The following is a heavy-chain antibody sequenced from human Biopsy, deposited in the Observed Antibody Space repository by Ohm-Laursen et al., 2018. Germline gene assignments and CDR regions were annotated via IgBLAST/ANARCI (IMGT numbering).Heavy chain of an antibody. Sequence: SVKASCKASGGTFSSFGISWVRQAPGQGLEWMGEINSMFGTTNYAQTFQGRVTITADESTGTAYMEVSSLRSEDTAVYYCAKRGVERGRPLAYWGQGTLVTVSS. D-gene: IGHD1-1*01. V-gene: IGHV1-69*13. J-gene: IGHJ4*02. CDR3: AKRGVERGRPLAY. CDR1: GGTFSSFG. CDR2: INSMFGTT.